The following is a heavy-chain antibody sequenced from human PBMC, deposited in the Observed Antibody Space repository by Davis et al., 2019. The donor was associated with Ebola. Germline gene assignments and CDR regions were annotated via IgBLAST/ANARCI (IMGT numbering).Heavy chain of an antibody. V-gene: IGHV3-7*03. D-gene: IGHD2-15*01. Sequence: GESLKISCAASGFTFSSYWMSWVRQAPGKGLEWVANINQDGSEKYYVDSVKGRFTISRDNSKNTLYLQMNSLRADDTAVYYCAKDRGGYCTGVSCFIDYWGQGTLVTVSS. CDR1: GFTFSSYW. CDR2: INQDGSEK. J-gene: IGHJ4*02. CDR3: AKDRGGYCTGVSCFIDY.